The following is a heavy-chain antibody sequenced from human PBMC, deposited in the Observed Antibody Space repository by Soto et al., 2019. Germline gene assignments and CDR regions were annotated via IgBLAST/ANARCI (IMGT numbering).Heavy chain of an antibody. D-gene: IGHD3-16*02. CDR1: GFTFSSYS. J-gene: IGHJ4*02. CDR2: ISSSSSYI. Sequence: AGGSLRLSCAASGFTFSSYSMNWVRQAPGKGLEWVSSISSSSSYIYYADSVKGRFTISRDNAKNLLYLQMNSLRAEDTAVYYCARHQYDYVWGSYRHWGQGTLVTVSS. CDR3: ARHQYDYVWGSYRH. V-gene: IGHV3-21*01.